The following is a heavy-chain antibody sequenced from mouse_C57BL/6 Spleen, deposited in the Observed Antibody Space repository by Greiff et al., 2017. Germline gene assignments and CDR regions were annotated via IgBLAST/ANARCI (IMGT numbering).Heavy chain of an antibody. CDR2: ISSGSSTI. CDR1: GFTFSDYG. CDR3: ARSGSGLDY. V-gene: IGHV5-17*01. Sequence: DVKLQESGGGLVKPGGSLKLSCAASGFTFSDYGMHWVRQAPEQGLEWVAYISSGSSTIYYSDTVKGRFTIARDNAKNTLFLQMTSLRSEDTAMYYCARSGSGLDYWGQGTTLTVSS. D-gene: IGHD1-3*01. J-gene: IGHJ2*01.